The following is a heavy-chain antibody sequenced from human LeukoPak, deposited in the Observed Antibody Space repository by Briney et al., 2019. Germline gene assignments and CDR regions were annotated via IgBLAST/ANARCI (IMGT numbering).Heavy chain of an antibody. Sequence: PSETLSLTCTVPGGSISSYYWSWIRQPPGKGLEWIGYIYYSGSANYNPSLKSRVTISVDTSKNQFSLKLSSVTAADTAVYYCARYGCSGGSCYVDYWGQGTLVTVSS. D-gene: IGHD2-15*01. V-gene: IGHV4-59*01. CDR3: ARYGCSGGSCYVDY. CDR1: GGSISSYY. CDR2: IYYSGSA. J-gene: IGHJ4*02.